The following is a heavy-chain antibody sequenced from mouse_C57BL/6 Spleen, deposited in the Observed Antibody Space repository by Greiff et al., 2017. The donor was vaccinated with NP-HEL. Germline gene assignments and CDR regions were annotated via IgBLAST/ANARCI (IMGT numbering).Heavy chain of an antibody. CDR3: ARGPYSGGYAMDY. CDR1: GYTFTSYW. CDR2: IDPSDSYT. D-gene: IGHD2-12*01. V-gene: IGHV1-69*01. J-gene: IGHJ4*01. Sequence: VQLQQPGAELVMPGASVKLSCKASGYTFTSYWMHWVKQRPGQGLEWIGEIDPSDSYTNYNQKFKGKSTLTVDKSSSTAYMQLSSLTSEDSAVYYCARGPYSGGYAMDYWGQGTSVTVSS.